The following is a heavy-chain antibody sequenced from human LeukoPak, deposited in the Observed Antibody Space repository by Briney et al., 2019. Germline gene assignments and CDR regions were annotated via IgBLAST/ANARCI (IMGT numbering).Heavy chain of an antibody. CDR3: ARDVTTVGPLDS. V-gene: IGHV1-69*04. J-gene: IGHJ4*02. CDR1: GDTFRNYA. D-gene: IGHD4-23*01. CDR2: VIPILGKP. Sequence: ASVKVSCKASGDTFRNYAISWVRQAPGQGLEWMGRVIPILGKPTYAQRFQGRVTITADKPTTTVYMELSSLRSEDTAVYYCARDVTTVGPLDSWGQGTLVTVSS.